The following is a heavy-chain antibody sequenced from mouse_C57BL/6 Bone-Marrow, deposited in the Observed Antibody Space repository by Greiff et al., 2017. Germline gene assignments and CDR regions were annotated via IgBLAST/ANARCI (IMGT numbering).Heavy chain of an antibody. CDR2: IYPGDGDT. Sequence: QVQLKESGPELVKPGASVKISCKASGYAFSSSWMNWVKQRPGKGLEWIGRIYPGDGDTNYNGKFKGKATLTADKSSSTAYMQLSSLTSEDSAVYFCARGGYYGSSLKFAYWGQGTLVTVSA. CDR1: GYAFSSSW. J-gene: IGHJ3*01. V-gene: IGHV1-82*01. CDR3: ARGGYYGSSLKFAY. D-gene: IGHD1-1*01.